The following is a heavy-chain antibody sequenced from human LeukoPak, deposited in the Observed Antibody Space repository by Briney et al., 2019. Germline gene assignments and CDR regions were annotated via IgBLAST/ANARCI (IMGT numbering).Heavy chain of an antibody. D-gene: IGHD3-10*01. Sequence: GGSLRLSCAASGFTFSSYSMNWVRQAPGKGLEWVSYISSSSSTIYYADSVKGRFTISRDNAKNSLYLQMNSLRAEDTAVYYCARDRVDDTLVRRVVGYSFGLDAWGQGTTVTVSS. CDR3: ARDRVDDTLVRRVVGYSFGLDA. V-gene: IGHV3-48*04. CDR2: ISSSSSTI. CDR1: GFTFSSYS. J-gene: IGHJ6*02.